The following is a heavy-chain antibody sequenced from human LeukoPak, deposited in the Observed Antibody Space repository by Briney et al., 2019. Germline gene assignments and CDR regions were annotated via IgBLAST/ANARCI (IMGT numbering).Heavy chain of an antibody. J-gene: IGHJ2*01. Sequence: ASVKVSCKASGYTFTAHYIHWVRQAPGQGLEWMGIINPSDGGASYAQKFQGRLTMSRDTSTNTLYMELSSLRSEDTAIYYCARKASYDSSGWYFDLWGRGTLVTVSS. CDR1: GYTFTAHY. CDR3: ARKASYDSSGWYFDL. V-gene: IGHV1-46*01. D-gene: IGHD3-22*01. CDR2: INPSDGGA.